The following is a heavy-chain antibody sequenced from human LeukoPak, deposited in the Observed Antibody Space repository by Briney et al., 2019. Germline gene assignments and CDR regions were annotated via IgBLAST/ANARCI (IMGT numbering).Heavy chain of an antibody. J-gene: IGHJ4*02. CDR1: GGTFSSYA. V-gene: IGHV1-69*13. Sequence: ASVKVSCKASGGTFSSYAISWVRQAPGQGLEWMGGIIPIFGTANYAQKFQGRVTITADESTSTAYMELSSLRSEDTAVYYCAREGYGDYRQSDFDYWGQGTLVTVSS. CDR3: AREGYGDYRQSDFDY. CDR2: IIPIFGTA. D-gene: IGHD4-17*01.